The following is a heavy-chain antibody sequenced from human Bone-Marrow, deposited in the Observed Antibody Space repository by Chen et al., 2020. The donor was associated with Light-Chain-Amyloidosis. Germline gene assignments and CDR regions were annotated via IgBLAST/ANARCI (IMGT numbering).Heavy chain of an antibody. J-gene: IGHJ6*02. Sequence: QVQLQESGPGLVKPSQTLSLTCTGSGESITNGNYYWTWIRQSPGKGLEWIGNIHYRGTTDYNPSLKGRLSLSMDTSKNQISLRLTAVTAADTAIYYWARDHYGNSLGYGMDVWGPGPRSSSP. CDR3: ARDHYGNSLGYGMDV. CDR2: IHYRGTT. CDR1: GESITNGNYY. D-gene: IGHD4-17*01. V-gene: IGHV4-31*03.